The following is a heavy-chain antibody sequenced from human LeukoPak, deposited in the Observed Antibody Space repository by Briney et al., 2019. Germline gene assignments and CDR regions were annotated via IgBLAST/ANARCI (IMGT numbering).Heavy chain of an antibody. Sequence: PGGSLRLSCAVSGFTVSNYAMSWVRQAPGKGLEWVSGISGGSTYYADSVKGRFTISRDNSKNTLYLQMDSLRAEDTAVYYCAKAAGSGSQNPFDFWGQGTLVTVSS. CDR1: GFTVSNYA. CDR3: AKAAGSGSQNPFDF. D-gene: IGHD3-10*01. V-gene: IGHV3-23*01. J-gene: IGHJ4*02. CDR2: ISGGST.